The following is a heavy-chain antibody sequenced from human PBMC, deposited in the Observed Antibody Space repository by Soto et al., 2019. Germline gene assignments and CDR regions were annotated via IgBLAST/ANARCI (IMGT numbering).Heavy chain of an antibody. J-gene: IGHJ6*02. CDR2: IKSKTDGGTT. Sequence: GGSLRLSCAASGFTFSNAWMNWVRQAPGKGLEWVGRIKSKTDGGTTDYAAPVKGRFTISRDDSKNTLYLQMNSLKTEDTAVYYCTTGGPLWFGESGYYYYGMDVWGQGTTVTVSS. D-gene: IGHD3-10*01. V-gene: IGHV3-15*07. CDR1: GFTFSNAW. CDR3: TTGGPLWFGESGYYYYGMDV.